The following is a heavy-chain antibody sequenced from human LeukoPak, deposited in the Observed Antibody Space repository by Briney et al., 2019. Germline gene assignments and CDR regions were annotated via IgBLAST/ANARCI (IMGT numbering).Heavy chain of an antibody. CDR3: AAPGDGY. Sequence: PSETLSLTCTVSGGSISSYYWSWIRQPPGKGLGWIGYIYYSGSTNYDPSLKGRVTISVDTSKNQFSLKLSSVTAADTAVYYCAAPGDGYWGQGTLVTVSS. J-gene: IGHJ4*02. V-gene: IGHV4-59*08. CDR1: GGSISSYY. CDR2: IYYSGST. D-gene: IGHD3-10*01.